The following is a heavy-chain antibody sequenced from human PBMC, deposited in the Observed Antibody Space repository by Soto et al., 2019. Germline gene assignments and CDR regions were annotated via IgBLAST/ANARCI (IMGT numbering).Heavy chain of an antibody. CDR3: ARDLYYSSGRYFDHDAFDI. V-gene: IGHV1-18*01. CDR1: GYNFTSYG. D-gene: IGHD6-19*01. J-gene: IGHJ3*02. CDR2: ISPHNDRT. Sequence: GASVKVSCKASGYNFTSYGISWVRQAPGQGLEWMGWISPHNDRTKYARRFQDRVTMTTETPTSTVYTELGSLRSDDTAVYYCARDLYYSSGRYFDHDAFDIWGQGTVVTVSS.